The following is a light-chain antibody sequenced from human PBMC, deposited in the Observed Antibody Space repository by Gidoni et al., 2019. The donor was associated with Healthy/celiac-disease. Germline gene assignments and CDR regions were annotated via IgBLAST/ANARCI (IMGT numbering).Light chain of an antibody. CDR1: QSISSY. Sequence: DIQMTQSPSSLSASVGDRVTITCRASQSISSYLNWYQQKPGKAPKLLIYAASSLQSGDPSRFSGSGSGTDSTLTISSLQPEDFATYYCQQSYSTPRFTFGPGTKVDIK. V-gene: IGKV1-39*01. CDR2: AAS. J-gene: IGKJ3*01. CDR3: QQSYSTPRFT.